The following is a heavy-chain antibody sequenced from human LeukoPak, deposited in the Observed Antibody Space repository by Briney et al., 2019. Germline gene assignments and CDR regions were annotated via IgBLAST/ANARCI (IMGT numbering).Heavy chain of an antibody. Sequence: SETLSLTCTVSGGSISSYYWSWIRQPPGKGLEWIGEINHSGSTNYNPSLKSRVTISVDTSKNQFSLKLSSVTAADTAVYYCASSYDILTGYSWFDPWGQGTLVTVSS. CDR1: GGSISSYY. D-gene: IGHD3-9*01. J-gene: IGHJ5*02. V-gene: IGHV4-34*01. CDR2: INHSGST. CDR3: ASSYDILTGYSWFDP.